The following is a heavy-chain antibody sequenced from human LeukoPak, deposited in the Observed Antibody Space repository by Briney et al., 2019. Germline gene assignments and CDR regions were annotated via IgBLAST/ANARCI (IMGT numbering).Heavy chain of an antibody. J-gene: IGHJ4*02. CDR1: GGSISNYY. Sequence: SETLSLTCTVSGGSISNYYWSWIRQPPGKGREWIGHIYYSGATKYNPSLKSRITISVDTSKNQFPLMLSSVSAADTAVYYCARFGITVVRGGKYYFDYWGQGTLVTVSP. V-gene: IGHV4-59*08. D-gene: IGHD3-10*01. CDR3: ARFGITVVRGGKYYFDY. CDR2: IYYSGAT.